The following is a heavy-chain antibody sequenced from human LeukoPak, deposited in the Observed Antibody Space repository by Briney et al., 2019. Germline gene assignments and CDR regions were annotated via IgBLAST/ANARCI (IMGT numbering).Heavy chain of an antibody. CDR3: ARGPLNWNDGNYFGY. V-gene: IGHV1-69*05. CDR2: IIPIFGTA. D-gene: IGHD1-1*01. Sequence: GASVKVSCKASGGTFSSYAISWVRQAPGQGLEWMGRIIPIFGTANYAQKFQGRVTITTDESTSTAYMELSSLRSEDTAVYYCARGPLNWNDGNYFGYWGQGTLVTVSS. CDR1: GGTFSSYA. J-gene: IGHJ4*02.